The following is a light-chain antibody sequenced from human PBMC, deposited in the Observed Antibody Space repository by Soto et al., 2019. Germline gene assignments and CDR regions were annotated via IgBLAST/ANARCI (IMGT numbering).Light chain of an antibody. Sequence: IQLTQSPSSLSASVGDRVTITCRASQGISSYLAWYQQRPGEAPKLLIYAASTLQSGVPSRFSGSGSGTDFTLTISSLQPEDFATYYCQQVNSYLITFGQGTRLEIK. CDR2: AAS. J-gene: IGKJ5*01. CDR1: QGISSY. V-gene: IGKV1-9*01. CDR3: QQVNSYLIT.